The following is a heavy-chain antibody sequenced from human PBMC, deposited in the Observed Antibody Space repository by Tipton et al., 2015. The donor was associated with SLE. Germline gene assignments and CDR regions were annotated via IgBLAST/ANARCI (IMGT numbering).Heavy chain of an antibody. Sequence: SLRLSCAASEFSFSSYYMHWVRQTPGKGLVWVSRVYTDGVTTDYADSVRGRFTISRDNAKNTVYLQMNSLRAEDTAVYYCARSDYADYWGQGTLVTVSS. V-gene: IGHV3-74*01. CDR2: VYTDGVTT. J-gene: IGHJ4*02. CDR3: ARSDYADY. CDR1: EFSFSSYY.